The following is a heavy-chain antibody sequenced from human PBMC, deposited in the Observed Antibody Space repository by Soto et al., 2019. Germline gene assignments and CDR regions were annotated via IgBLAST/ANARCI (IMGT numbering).Heavy chain of an antibody. CDR3: ARTYLAASRPAVSDV. D-gene: IGHD6-13*01. CDR1: EDTFTYYA. V-gene: IGHV1-69*01. Sequence: QVQLVQSGPEVRKPGSSVKVSCKASEDTFTYYAFTWVRQAPGQGLEWVGQVIPVFGTTNHAQKFQGRVTFTADESTSTSYMELTSLRSDDTAVYFCARTYLAASRPAVSDVWGQGTKVTVSS. CDR2: VIPVFGTT. J-gene: IGHJ3*01.